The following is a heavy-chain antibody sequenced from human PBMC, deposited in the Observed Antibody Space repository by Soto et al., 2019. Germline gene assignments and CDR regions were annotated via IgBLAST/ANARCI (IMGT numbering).Heavy chain of an antibody. Sequence: SETLSLTCTVSGGSISSYYWSWIRQPPGKGLEWIGYIYYSGSTNYNPSLKSRVTISVDTSKNQFSLKLSSVTAADTAVYYCARGERTNWNYVYWGQGTLVTVSS. D-gene: IGHD1-7*01. CDR2: IYYSGST. V-gene: IGHV4-59*01. CDR1: GGSISSYY. J-gene: IGHJ4*02. CDR3: ARGERTNWNYVY.